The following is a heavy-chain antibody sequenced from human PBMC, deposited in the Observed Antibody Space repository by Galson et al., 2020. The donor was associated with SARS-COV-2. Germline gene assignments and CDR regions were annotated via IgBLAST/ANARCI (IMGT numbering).Heavy chain of an antibody. V-gene: IGHV4-34*01. J-gene: IGHJ6*02. CDR1: RGPFSGYY. Sequence: SETLSLTCPVYRGPFSGYYWTWLRQPPGKGLEWIGEINHSGSSNYHPSLKRRVTMSVDTSKNQFSLKLRSVTAADTGVYYCAKRKELVWFVQVLLSNYNYGMDVWGQGTTVTVSS. CDR3: AKRKELVWFVQVLLSNYNYGMDV. D-gene: IGHD3-10*01. CDR2: INHSGSS.